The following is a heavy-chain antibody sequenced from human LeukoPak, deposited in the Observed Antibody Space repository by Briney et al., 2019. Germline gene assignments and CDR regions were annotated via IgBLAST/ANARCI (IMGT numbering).Heavy chain of an antibody. J-gene: IGHJ4*02. V-gene: IGHV4-34*01. CDR2: INHSGST. CDR1: GGSFSGYY. Sequence: SETLSLTCAVYGGSFSGYYWSWIRQPPGKGLEWIGEINHSGSTNYNPSLKSRVTISVDTSKNQFSLKLSSVTAADTAVYYCARGPASYYDSSGYYRKYYFDYWGQGTLVTVSS. CDR3: ARGPASYYDSSGYYRKYYFDY. D-gene: IGHD3-22*01.